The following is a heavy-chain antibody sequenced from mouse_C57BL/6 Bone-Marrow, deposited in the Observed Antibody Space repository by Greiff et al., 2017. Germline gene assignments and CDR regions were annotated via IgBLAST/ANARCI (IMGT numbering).Heavy chain of an antibody. Sequence: VKLQQPGAELVRPGTSVKLSCKASGYTFTSYWMHWVKQKPGQGLEWIGVIDTSDSYTNYKQKFKGKATLTVDTSSSKAYMQLSSLTSEDSAVYYCARDYYGSSFDYGCQGTTLTVSS. J-gene: IGHJ2*01. CDR1: GYTFTSYW. V-gene: IGHV1-59*01. CDR3: ARDYYGSSFDY. CDR2: IDTSDSYT. D-gene: IGHD1-1*01.